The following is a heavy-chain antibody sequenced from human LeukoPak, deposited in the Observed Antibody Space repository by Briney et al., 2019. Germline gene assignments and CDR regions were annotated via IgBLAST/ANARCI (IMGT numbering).Heavy chain of an antibody. D-gene: IGHD3-10*02. V-gene: IGHV1-18*01. J-gene: IGHJ4*02. CDR2: ISGYKVNT. Sequence: GASVKVSCKASGYTFTSYGISWVRQAPGQGLEWMGWISGYKVNTNYTQKVQGRVTMTTDTSTSTAYMELRSLRSDDTAVYYCARELVSAGLIGYWGQGTLVTASS. CDR3: ARELVSAGLIGY. CDR1: GYTFTSYG.